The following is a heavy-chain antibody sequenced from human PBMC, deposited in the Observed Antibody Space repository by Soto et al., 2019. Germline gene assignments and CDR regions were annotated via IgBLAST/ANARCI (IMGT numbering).Heavy chain of an antibody. CDR2: ISSSSSYI. Sequence: NRGGSLRLSCAASGFTFISYSMNWVRQAAGKGLEWVSSISSSSSYIYYADSVKGRFTISRDNAKNSLYLQMNSLRAEDTAVYYCASVTTNWNYFLGSYYYGMDVWGQGTTVTVSS. J-gene: IGHJ6*02. CDR3: ASVTTNWNYFLGSYYYGMDV. CDR1: GFTFISYS. D-gene: IGHD1-7*01. V-gene: IGHV3-21*01.